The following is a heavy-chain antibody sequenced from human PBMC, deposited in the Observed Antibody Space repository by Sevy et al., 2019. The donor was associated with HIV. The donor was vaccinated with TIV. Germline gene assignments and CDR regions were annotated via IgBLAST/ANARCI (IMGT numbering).Heavy chain of an antibody. CDR2: INPDSGGP. CDR1: GYTFIGYY. Sequence: ASVKVSCKASGYTFIGYYMHWMRQAPGQGLEWMGWINPDSGGPIYAPRFQGRVTLTRDTSISTAYMDLSRLKSDDTAVYYCVRDDRDGYFEYWGQGTLVTVSS. J-gene: IGHJ4*02. CDR3: VRDDRDGYFEY. V-gene: IGHV1-2*02.